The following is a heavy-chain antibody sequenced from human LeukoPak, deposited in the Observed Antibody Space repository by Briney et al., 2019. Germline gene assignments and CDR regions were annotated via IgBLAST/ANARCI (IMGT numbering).Heavy chain of an antibody. CDR1: GGSISSYY. CDR2: IYYSGST. Sequence: SETLSLTCTVSGGSISSYYWSWIRQPPGKGLEWIGYIYYSGSTNYNPSLKSRVTISVDTSKDQFSLKLSSVTAADTAVYYCARGHYYDKPLGYWGQGTLVTVSS. D-gene: IGHD3-22*01. CDR3: ARGHYYDKPLGY. V-gene: IGHV4-59*01. J-gene: IGHJ4*02.